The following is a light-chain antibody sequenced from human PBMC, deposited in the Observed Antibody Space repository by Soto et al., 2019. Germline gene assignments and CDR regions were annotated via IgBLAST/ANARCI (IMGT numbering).Light chain of an antibody. Sequence: EIQLTQSPSFLSASVGDRVTITCRASQSISSWLAWYQQKPGKAPKVLIYKASSLESGVPSRFSGSGSGTEFTLTISSLQSEDFTVYYCQQYNNWPLTFGGGTKVDIK. CDR3: QQYNNWPLT. V-gene: IGKV1-5*03. CDR2: KAS. CDR1: QSISSW. J-gene: IGKJ4*01.